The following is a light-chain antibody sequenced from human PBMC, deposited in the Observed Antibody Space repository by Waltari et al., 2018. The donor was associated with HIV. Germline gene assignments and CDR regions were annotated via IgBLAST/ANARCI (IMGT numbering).Light chain of an antibody. CDR1: QSVSSN. CDR2: GAS. CDR3: QQYNNWPPLT. J-gene: IGKJ1*01. Sequence: EIVMMQSPATLSVSPGDRATLPCRASQSVSSNLAWYQQTPGQAPRLLIFGASTRATGIPARFSGSGSGTEFTLTISSLQSEDFAVYYCQQYNNWPPLTFGQGTKVEIK. V-gene: IGKV3-15*01.